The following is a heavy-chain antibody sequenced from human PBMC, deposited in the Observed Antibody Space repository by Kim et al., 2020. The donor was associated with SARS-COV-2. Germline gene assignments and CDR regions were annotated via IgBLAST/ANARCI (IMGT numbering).Heavy chain of an antibody. D-gene: IGHD3-22*01. CDR1: GFTFSSYS. CDR3: ARDRAAYYDSSAPFAFDI. V-gene: IGHV3-48*02. CDR2: ISSSSSTI. Sequence: GGSLRLSCAASGFTFSSYSMNWVRQAPGKGLEWVSYISSSSSTIYYADSVKGRFTISRDNAKNSLYLQMNSLRDEDTAVYYCARDRAAYYDSSAPFAFDIRGQGTMVTVSS. J-gene: IGHJ3*02.